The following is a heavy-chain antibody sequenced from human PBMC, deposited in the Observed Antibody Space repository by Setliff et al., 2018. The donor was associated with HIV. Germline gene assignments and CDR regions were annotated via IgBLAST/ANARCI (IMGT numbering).Heavy chain of an antibody. Sequence: SETLSLTCAVYGGSFSGYNWSWIRQTPGKGLEWIGEINHSGSTNHNPSLKSRVTISVDKSKNQFSLKLSAVTAADTAMYYCARDRHYYHSGAYHGSRDSLDFWGQGTMVT. D-gene: IGHD3-22*01. CDR1: GGSFSGYN. CDR2: INHSGST. J-gene: IGHJ3*01. CDR3: ARDRHYYHSGAYHGSRDSLDF. V-gene: IGHV4-34*01.